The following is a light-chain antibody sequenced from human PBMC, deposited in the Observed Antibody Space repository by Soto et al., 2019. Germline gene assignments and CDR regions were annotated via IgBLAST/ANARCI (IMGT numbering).Light chain of an antibody. CDR3: HHFRRSPFT. J-gene: IGKJ3*01. CDR1: QSVTSNY. V-gene: IGKV3-20*01. CDR2: GAS. Sequence: EIVLTQSPGTLSLSPGERATLSCRASQSVTSNYLAWYQHKPGQAPRLLIYGASLRATGIPDRFSGSGSGTDFTLTISRLDPEDFPLYYFHHFRRSPFTFGPAPKVDIK.